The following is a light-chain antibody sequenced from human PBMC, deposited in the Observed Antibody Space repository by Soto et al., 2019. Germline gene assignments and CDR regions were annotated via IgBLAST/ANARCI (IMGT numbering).Light chain of an antibody. Sequence: EIVLTQSPGTLSLSPGERATLSCRASQSVSSSYLAWYQQKPGQAPRLLIYGASSRATGIPDRFSGSGSVTDFTLTITRLEPEDFAVYYCQHYRTSFGGGTKMEIK. CDR2: GAS. CDR3: QHYRTS. CDR1: QSVSSSY. J-gene: IGKJ4*01. V-gene: IGKV3-20*01.